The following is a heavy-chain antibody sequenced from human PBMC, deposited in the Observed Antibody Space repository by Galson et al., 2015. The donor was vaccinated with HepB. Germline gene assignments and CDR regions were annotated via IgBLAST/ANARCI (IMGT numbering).Heavy chain of an antibody. V-gene: IGHV3-43*01. D-gene: IGHD4-17*01. CDR1: GFSFDDYT. Sequence: SLRLSCAASGFSFDDYTMHWVRQAPGKGLEWISLFSWDGNTYYADSVKGRFTISRDNSKNSLYLQMSSLRTEDTALYYCAKDIGYGDYEDAFDIWGQGTMVTASS. CDR2: FSWDGNT. J-gene: IGHJ3*02. CDR3: AKDIGYGDYEDAFDI.